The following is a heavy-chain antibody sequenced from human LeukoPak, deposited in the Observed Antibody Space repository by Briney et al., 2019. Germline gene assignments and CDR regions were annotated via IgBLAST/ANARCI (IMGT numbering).Heavy chain of an antibody. CDR2: IIDSGDNT. CDR1: GFAFASFA. D-gene: IGHD2-15*01. CDR3: ARASKVEAFDV. V-gene: IGHV3-23*01. J-gene: IGHJ3*01. Sequence: GVSLRLSCAASGFAFASFALNWVRQAPGKGLEWVSTIIDSGDNTYCEDSVKGRFTISSDNSKNTLFLQMNSLRAEDTAVYYCARASKVEAFDVWGQGTMVTVSS.